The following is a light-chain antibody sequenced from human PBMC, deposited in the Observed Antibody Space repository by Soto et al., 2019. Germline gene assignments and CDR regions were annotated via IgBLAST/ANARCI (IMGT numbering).Light chain of an antibody. CDR3: QQYGSSQWT. Sequence: EIVLTQSPGTLSLSPGERATLSCRASQSVSNSYLAWYQQKPGQAPRLLIYSASSRATGSPDRFSRSGSGTDFPLTISRVEPEECAVYYLQQYGSSQWTCAQGPKLDIK. J-gene: IGKJ1*01. CDR2: SAS. V-gene: IGKV3-20*01. CDR1: QSVSNSY.